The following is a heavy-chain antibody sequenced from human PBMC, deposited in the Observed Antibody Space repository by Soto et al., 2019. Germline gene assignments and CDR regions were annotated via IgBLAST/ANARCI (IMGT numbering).Heavy chain of an antibody. V-gene: IGHV3-15*07. J-gene: IGHJ5*02. CDR2: IKSKTDGATT. CDR3: TTGQVAGELWFDP. D-gene: IGHD1-26*01. Sequence: GGSLRLSCEASGLTLSTAWTNWVRQAPGKGLEWVGHIKSKTDGATTDFAAPVKGRFTISRDDSKNTLYLQMNGLQTEDTAVYYCTTGQVAGELWFDPWGQGTLVTVSS. CDR1: GLTLSTAW.